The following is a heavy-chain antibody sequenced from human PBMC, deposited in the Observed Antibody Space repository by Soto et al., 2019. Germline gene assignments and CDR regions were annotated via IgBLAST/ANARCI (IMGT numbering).Heavy chain of an antibody. CDR3: ARCVGGGWFAP. CDR2: IYYSGTT. V-gene: IGHV4-31*03. J-gene: IGHJ5*02. D-gene: IGHD3-16*01. CDR1: GGSISTSGYY. Sequence: SETLSLTYTVSGGSISTSGYYWSWIRQHPGQDLEWIGNIYYSGTTYYNPSLKSRVTISVDRSKNQFSLQLSSVTAADSAVYFCARCVGGGWFAPLGQGTLVTVFS.